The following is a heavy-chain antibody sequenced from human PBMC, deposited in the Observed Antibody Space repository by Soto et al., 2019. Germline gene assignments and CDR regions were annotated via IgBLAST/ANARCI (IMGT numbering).Heavy chain of an antibody. CDR3: XXXXXXXTALDY. V-gene: IGHV1-3*01. CDR1: GYTFTSYA. J-gene: IGHJ4*02. Sequence: QVQLVQSGAEVKKPGASVKVSCKASGYTFTSYAMHWVRQAPGQRLEWMGWINAGNGNTKYSQKFQGRVTITRDTSASTAYMELSSLRSEDTAXXXXXXXXXXXTALDYWGQGTLVTVSS. D-gene: IGHD2-21*02. CDR2: INAGNGNT.